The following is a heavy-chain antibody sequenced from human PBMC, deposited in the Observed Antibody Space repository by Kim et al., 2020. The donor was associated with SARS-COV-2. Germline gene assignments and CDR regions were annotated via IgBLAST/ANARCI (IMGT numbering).Heavy chain of an antibody. CDR1: GSSINTDHY. CDR2: MHYNGDT. CDR3: ARYDGNWGCFDP. D-gene: IGHD3-16*01. Sequence: SETLSLTCAVSGSSINTDHYWGWIRQPPGKGLEWIGYMHYNGDTDYNPSLKSRVTVSIDTSKNQFSLKLRSVTAVDAAVYFCARYDGNWGCFDPWGQG. V-gene: IGHV4-28*01. J-gene: IGHJ5*02.